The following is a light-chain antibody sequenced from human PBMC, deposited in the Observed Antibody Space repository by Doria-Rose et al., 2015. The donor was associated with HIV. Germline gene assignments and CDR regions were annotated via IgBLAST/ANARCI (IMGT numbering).Light chain of an antibody. V-gene: IGLV2-14*03. CDR3: SSYTSGTSFV. CDR2: DVT. J-gene: IGLJ2*01. Sequence: QTALTQPASVSGSPGQSITISCTGTSSDVGYYKYVSWYQQYPGKAPKLIISDVTKRPSGVSDRFSGFKSGNTASLTISGLQAEDEAEYFCSSYTSGTSFVFGGGTKLTV. CDR1: SSDVGYYKY.